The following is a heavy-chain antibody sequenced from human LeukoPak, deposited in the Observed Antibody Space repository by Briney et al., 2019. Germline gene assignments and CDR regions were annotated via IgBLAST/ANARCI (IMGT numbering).Heavy chain of an antibody. Sequence: ASVKVSGKASGYTFTSYGISWVRQAPGKGLEWRGGFDPEDGETIYAQKFPGRVTMTEDTSTDTAYMELSSLRSEDTAVYYCATDIERSRLLPYSYGMDVWGQGTTVTVSS. CDR3: ATDIERSRLLPYSYGMDV. CDR1: GYTFTSYG. CDR2: FDPEDGET. J-gene: IGHJ6*02. V-gene: IGHV1-24*01. D-gene: IGHD1-26*01.